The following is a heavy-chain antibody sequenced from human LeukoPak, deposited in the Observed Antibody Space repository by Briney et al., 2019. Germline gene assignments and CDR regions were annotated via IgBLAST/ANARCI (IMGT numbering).Heavy chain of an antibody. V-gene: IGHV3-48*04. CDR3: ARDGGFCSGGFCYRLFDP. J-gene: IGHJ5*02. CDR2: ISDSSMTI. Sequence: PGGSLRLSCAAYGFTFNSHNMVWVRQPPGKGLEWISYISDSSMTIYYADSVKGRFTISRDNAKNSLFLQMNSLRAEDTAVYYCARDGGFCSGGFCYRLFDPWGQGTLVTVSS. D-gene: IGHD2-15*01. CDR1: GFTFNSHN.